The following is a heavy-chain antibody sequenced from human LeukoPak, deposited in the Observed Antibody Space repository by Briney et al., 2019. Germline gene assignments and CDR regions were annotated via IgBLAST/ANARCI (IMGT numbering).Heavy chain of an antibody. D-gene: IGHD3-16*01. CDR1: GFTFSNNG. CDR3: ARDGVPGGRDV. J-gene: IGHJ6*02. CDR2: ISYDGSNN. Sequence: GRSLRLSCAASGFTFSNNGMHWVRQAPGKGLEWVAVISYDGSNNYYADSVKGRFTISRDNAKNSLYLQMNSLRVEDTAVYYCARDGVPGGRDVWGQGTTVTVS. V-gene: IGHV3-30*03.